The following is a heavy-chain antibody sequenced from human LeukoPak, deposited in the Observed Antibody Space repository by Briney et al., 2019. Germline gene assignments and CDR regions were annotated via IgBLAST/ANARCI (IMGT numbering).Heavy chain of an antibody. J-gene: IGHJ4*02. CDR1: EFTFSSYS. CDR3: ATEATYCTAACYSLSDY. V-gene: IGHV3-23*01. CDR2: ISGSGGST. Sequence: GGSLRLSCAASEFTFSSYSLTWVRQAPGKGLEWVSLISGSGGSTYYADSVRGRFTISRDNSRNTLYLQMNTLRAADTAVYYCATEATYCTAACYSLSDYWGQGTLVTVSS. D-gene: IGHD2-21*01.